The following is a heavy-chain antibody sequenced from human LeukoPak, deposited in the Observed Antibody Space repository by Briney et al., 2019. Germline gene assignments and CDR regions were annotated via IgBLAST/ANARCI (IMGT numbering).Heavy chain of an antibody. V-gene: IGHV3-74*01. CDR2: INDDGSST. CDR3: ARGYSGSYRIDY. CDR1: GFTFSSYW. D-gene: IGHD1-26*01. J-gene: IGHJ4*02. Sequence: GGSLRLSCAASGFTFSSYWMHWVRQAPGKGLVWVSYINDDGSSTTYADSVKGRFTISRDNAKNTLYLQMNSLRAEDTAVYYCARGYSGSYRIDYWGQGTLVTVSS.